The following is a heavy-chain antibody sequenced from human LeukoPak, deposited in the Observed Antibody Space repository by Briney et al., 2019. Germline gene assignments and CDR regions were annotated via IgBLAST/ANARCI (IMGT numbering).Heavy chain of an antibody. D-gene: IGHD3-16*02. J-gene: IGHJ6*02. CDR3: TRDIALRMDA. V-gene: IGHV3-74*01. CDR1: GFTFSTFW. CDR2: ISGDGSST. Sequence: TGGSLRLSCAASGFTFSTFWIHWVRQAPGKGLMWVLLISGDGSSTRYADSVKGRFTISRDNAKNTLYLQMNSLRAEDTAVYYCTRDIALRMDAWGQGTTVTVSS.